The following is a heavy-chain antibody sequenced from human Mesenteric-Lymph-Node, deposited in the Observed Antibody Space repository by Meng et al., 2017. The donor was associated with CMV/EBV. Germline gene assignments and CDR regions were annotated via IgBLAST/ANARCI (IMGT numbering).Heavy chain of an antibody. J-gene: IGHJ5*02. CDR3: ARDRRASYYYGSGSYYPGGRFDP. V-gene: IGHV1-46*01. D-gene: IGHD3-10*01. Sequence: ASVKVSCKASGYTFTSYYMHWVRQAPGQGLEWMGIINPSGGSTSYAQKFQGRVTMTRDTSTSTVYMELSSLRSEDTAVYYCARDRRASYYYGSGSYYPGGRFDPWGQGTLVTVSS. CDR1: GYTFTSYY. CDR2: INPSGGST.